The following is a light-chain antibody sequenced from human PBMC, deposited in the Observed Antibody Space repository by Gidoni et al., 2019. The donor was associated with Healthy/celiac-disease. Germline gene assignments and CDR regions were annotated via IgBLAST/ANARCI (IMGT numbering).Light chain of an antibody. CDR3: QQYDNLPYT. CDR2: DAS. CDR1: QDISNY. V-gene: IGKV1-33*01. Sequence: DIQMTQSPSSLSASVGDRVTITCQASQDISNYLNWYQQKPGKAPKLLIYDASNLETGVPSRCSGSGSGTEFTFTISSLQPEDIATYYCQQYDNLPYTFGQGTKREIK. J-gene: IGKJ2*01.